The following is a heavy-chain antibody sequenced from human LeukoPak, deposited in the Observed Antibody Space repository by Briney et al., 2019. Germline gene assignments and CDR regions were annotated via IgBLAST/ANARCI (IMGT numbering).Heavy chain of an antibody. J-gene: IGHJ4*02. D-gene: IGHD3-22*01. Sequence: PSETLSLTCTVSGGSISSSSYYWGWIRQPPGKGLEWIGEINHSGSTNYNPSLKSRVTISVDTSKYQFSLKLRSVTAADTAVYYCARDLGYYDSSGYRGEEFDYWGQGTLVTVSS. CDR1: GGSISSSSYY. CDR3: ARDLGYYDSSGYRGEEFDY. V-gene: IGHV4-39*07. CDR2: INHSGST.